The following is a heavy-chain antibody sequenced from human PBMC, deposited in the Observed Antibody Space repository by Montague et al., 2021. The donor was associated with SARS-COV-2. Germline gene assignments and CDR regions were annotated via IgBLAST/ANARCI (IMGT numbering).Heavy chain of an antibody. CDR1: GGSISSGSHY. V-gene: IGHV4-39*07. CDR2: IYYSGTT. CDR3: VRGVTRARAIISHFDD. D-gene: IGHD3-10*01. J-gene: IGHJ4*03. Sequence: SETLSLTCTVSGGSISSGSHYWGYIRQPPGKGLEWLGSIYYSGTTYYSPSLKSRVTMSVHTSKNQFSLNLNSVTAADTAVYYCVRGVTRARAIISHFDDWGQGTTVTVSS.